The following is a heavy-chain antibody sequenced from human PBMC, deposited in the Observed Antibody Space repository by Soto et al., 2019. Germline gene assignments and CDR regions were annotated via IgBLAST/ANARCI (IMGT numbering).Heavy chain of an antibody. CDR3: ARVDTYDYYYSMDF. Sequence: GGSLRLSCAASGLAVTSNYMSWVRQAPGKGLEWVSIVYSSGTTYYADSVKGRFTFSRDKSKNTIYLQMRNLRAEDTAVYYCARVDTYDYYYSMDFWGQGTTVTVYS. CDR2: VYSSGTT. CDR1: GLAVTSNY. V-gene: IGHV3-53*01. J-gene: IGHJ6*02. D-gene: IGHD5-18*01.